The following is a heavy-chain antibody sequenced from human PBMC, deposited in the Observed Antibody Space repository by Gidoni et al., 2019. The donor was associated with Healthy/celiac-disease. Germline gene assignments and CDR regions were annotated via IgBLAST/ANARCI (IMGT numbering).Heavy chain of an antibody. D-gene: IGHD3-10*01. V-gene: IGHV3-7*01. CDR2: IKQDGSEK. J-gene: IGHJ4*02. Sequence: EVQLGESGGGLVQPGGSLRRSCAASGFTFSSYWMSWVRQAPGKGLEWVANIKQDGSEKYYVDSVKGRFTISRDNAKNSLYLQMNRLRAEDTAVYYCARDALSALPWFGEFVDYWGQGTLVTVSS. CDR3: ARDALSALPWFGEFVDY. CDR1: GFTFSSYW.